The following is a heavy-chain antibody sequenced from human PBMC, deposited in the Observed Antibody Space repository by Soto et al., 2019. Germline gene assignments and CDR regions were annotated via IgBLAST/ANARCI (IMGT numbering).Heavy chain of an antibody. Sequence: EVHLVESGGVVVQPGGSLRLSCAASGFTFEDYSMHWVRQAPGKGLDWVSLINWDGSNTYYADSVKGRFTISRDNTKNSLYLQMNSLSTEDTALYYCAKVVTRHRWNDGLDYWGQGTLVTVSS. CDR2: INWDGSNT. CDR1: GFTFEDYS. CDR3: AKVVTRHRWNDGLDY. J-gene: IGHJ4*02. D-gene: IGHD1-1*01. V-gene: IGHV3-43*01.